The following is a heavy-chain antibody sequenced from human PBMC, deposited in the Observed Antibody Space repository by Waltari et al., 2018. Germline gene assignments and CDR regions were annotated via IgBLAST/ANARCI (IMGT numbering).Heavy chain of an antibody. CDR1: GGSIRSISSY. CDR3: ARHANSSYSPLDY. Sequence: QLQLQESSPGLVKPSEPLSLTCTVSGGSIRSISSYCGCIPQPPGKGLEWIGSIYYSGSTYYNPAIKSRGTTSEETSKNQFSLMLSSVTAEDTALYYCARHANSSYSPLDYWGQGTLVTVSS. CDR2: IYYSGST. J-gene: IGHJ4*02. D-gene: IGHD2-15*01. V-gene: IGHV4-39*07.